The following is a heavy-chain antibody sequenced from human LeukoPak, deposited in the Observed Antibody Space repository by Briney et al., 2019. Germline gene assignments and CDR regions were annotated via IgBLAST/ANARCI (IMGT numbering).Heavy chain of an antibody. CDR3: ARGRVGCIAAAGRCWFDP. J-gene: IGHJ5*02. V-gene: IGHV1-69*01. CDR1: GGTFSSYA. D-gene: IGHD6-13*01. CDR2: IIPIFGTA. Sequence: ASVKVSCKASGGTFSSYAISWVRQAPGQGLEWMGGIIPIFGTANYAQKFQGRVTITADESTSTAYMELSRLRSDDTAVYYCARGRVGCIAAAGRCWFDPWGQGTLVTVSS.